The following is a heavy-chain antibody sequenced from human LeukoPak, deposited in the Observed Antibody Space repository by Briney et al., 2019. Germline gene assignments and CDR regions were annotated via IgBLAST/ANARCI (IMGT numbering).Heavy chain of an antibody. CDR2: ISGSGGST. CDR3: ARDGLLWFGELLADFDY. D-gene: IGHD3-10*01. J-gene: IGHJ4*02. CDR1: GFTFSSYA. Sequence: GGSLRLSCAASGFTFSSYAMSWVRQAPGKGLEWVSAISGSGGSTYYADSVKGRFTISRDNSKNTLYLQMNSLRAEDTAVYYCARDGLLWFGELLADFDYWGQGTLVTVPS. V-gene: IGHV3-23*01.